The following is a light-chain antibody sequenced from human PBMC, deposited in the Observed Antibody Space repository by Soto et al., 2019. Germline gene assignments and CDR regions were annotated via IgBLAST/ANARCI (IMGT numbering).Light chain of an antibody. V-gene: IGKV1-27*01. CDR3: QKYNSAPWT. Sequence: DIQMTQSPSSLSASVGDRVTITCRASQVISNYLAWYHQKPGKVPKLLIYAASTLQSGVPSRFSGSGSWTDFTLTISSLQPEDVATYYCQKYNSAPWTFGQATKVEIK. CDR1: QVISNY. CDR2: AAS. J-gene: IGKJ1*01.